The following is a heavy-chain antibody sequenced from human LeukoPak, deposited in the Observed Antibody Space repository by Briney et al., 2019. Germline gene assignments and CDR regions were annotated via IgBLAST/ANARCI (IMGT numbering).Heavy chain of an antibody. V-gene: IGHV4-39*01. CDR3: ARLQTPNVVVVPDEISYYYFYVDV. CDR2: MSSSGST. Sequence: SSETLSLTCTVSGDSISITSHYWGWIRQPPGKGLEWIGSMSSSGSTYYNPALKGRVTMSADTSKIQFSLKVSSVTAADTAVYFCARLQTPNVVVVPDEISYYYFYVDVWGKGTTVTVS. D-gene: IGHD2-2*01. CDR1: GDSISITSHY. J-gene: IGHJ6*03.